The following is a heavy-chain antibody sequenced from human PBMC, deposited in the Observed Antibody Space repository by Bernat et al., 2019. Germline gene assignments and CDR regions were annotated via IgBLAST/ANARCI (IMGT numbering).Heavy chain of an antibody. CDR1: GFSFSNYG. D-gene: IGHD4-17*01. J-gene: IGHJ6*02. CDR3: AKERLRRDGMDV. CDR2: IRYDGSNK. Sequence: QVDLVESGGGVVQPGGSLRLSCAASGFSFSNYGIHWVRQAPGKGLEWVAFIRYDGSNKYYADSVKGRFTISRDNSKNTLYLQMNSLRAEDTAVYYCAKERLRRDGMDVWGQGTTVTVSS. V-gene: IGHV3-30*02.